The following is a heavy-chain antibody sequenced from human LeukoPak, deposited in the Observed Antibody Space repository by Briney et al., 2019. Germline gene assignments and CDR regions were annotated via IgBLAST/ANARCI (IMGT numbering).Heavy chain of an antibody. J-gene: IGHJ3*02. V-gene: IGHV3-48*02. Sequence: KPGGSLRLSCAASGFTFSNYNMNWVRQTPGKGLEWVSYISTVSRTISYADSVKGRFTISRDNAKNSLSLQMNSLRDEDTAVYFCARDSSYAFDIWGQGAMVTVSS. CDR1: GFTFSNYN. CDR2: ISTVSRTI. CDR3: ARDSSYAFDI.